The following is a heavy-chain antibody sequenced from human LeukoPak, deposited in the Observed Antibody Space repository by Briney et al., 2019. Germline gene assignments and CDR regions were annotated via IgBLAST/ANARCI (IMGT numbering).Heavy chain of an antibody. J-gene: IGHJ4*02. CDR3: ARGYGYNSEY. V-gene: IGHV4-39*07. CDR2: ILYSGTT. Sequence: SETLSLTCTVSGDSITSNNYHWAWIRQPPGKGLEWIGSILYSGTTYYSSSLKSRVTMSVDTSKTQFSLKLSSVTAADTALYYCARGYGYNSEYWGQGTLVTVSP. D-gene: IGHD5-24*01. CDR1: GDSITSNNYH.